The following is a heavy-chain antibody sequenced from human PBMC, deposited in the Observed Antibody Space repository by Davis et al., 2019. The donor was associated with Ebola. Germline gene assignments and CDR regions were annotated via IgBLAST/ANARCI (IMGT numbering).Heavy chain of an antibody. Sequence: SVNVSCMASGCTLSSHAISWVRQASGQGLEWMGWISAYNGNTNYAQKLQGRVTMTTDTSTSTAYMELRSLRSDDTAVYYCARTSGSFDYWGQGTLVTVSS. D-gene: IGHD1-26*01. CDR3: ARTSGSFDY. V-gene: IGHV1-18*01. CDR1: GCTLSSHA. CDR2: ISAYNGNT. J-gene: IGHJ4*02.